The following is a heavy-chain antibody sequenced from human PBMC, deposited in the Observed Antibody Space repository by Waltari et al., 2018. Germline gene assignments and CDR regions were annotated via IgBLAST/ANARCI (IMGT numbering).Heavy chain of an antibody. CDR1: GGSLSSYY. CDR2: IYTSGST. CDR3: ARSGYCSGGSCYKSAYYYYYMDV. V-gene: IGHV4-4*07. Sequence: QVQLQESGPGLVKPSETLSLTCTVSGGSLSSYYWSWIRQPAGKGLEWIGRIYTSGSTNYNPSLKSRVTMSVDTSKNQFSLKLSSVTAADTAVYYCARSGYCSGGSCYKSAYYYYYMDVWGKGTTVTVSS. J-gene: IGHJ6*03. D-gene: IGHD2-15*01.